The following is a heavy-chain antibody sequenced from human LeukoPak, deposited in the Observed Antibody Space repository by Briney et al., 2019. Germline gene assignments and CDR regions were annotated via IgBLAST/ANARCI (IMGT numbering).Heavy chain of an antibody. J-gene: IGHJ4*02. CDR1: GGSISSYY. V-gene: IGHV4-59*01. CDR3: ARGGAYSYGHIDY. CDR2: IYYSGST. D-gene: IGHD5-18*01. Sequence: SETLSLTCTVSGGSISSYYWSWIRQPPGKGLEWIGYIYYSGSTNYNPSLKSRVTISVDTSKNQFSLKLSSVTAADTAVYYCARGGAYSYGHIDYWGQGTLVTVSS.